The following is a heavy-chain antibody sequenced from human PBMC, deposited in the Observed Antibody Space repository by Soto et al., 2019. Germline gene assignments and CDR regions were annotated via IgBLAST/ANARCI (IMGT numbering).Heavy chain of an antibody. Sequence: QLQLQESGSGLVKPSQTLSLTCAVSGGSISSGGYSWSWIRQPPGKGLEWIGYIYHSGSTYYNPSPKSRVTISVNGSKTPFSLKLSSVTAADTAVYFCTRDPGLWGRGTLVTVSS. V-gene: IGHV4-30-2*01. J-gene: IGHJ2*01. CDR1: GGSISSGGYS. CDR3: TRDPGL. CDR2: IYHSGST.